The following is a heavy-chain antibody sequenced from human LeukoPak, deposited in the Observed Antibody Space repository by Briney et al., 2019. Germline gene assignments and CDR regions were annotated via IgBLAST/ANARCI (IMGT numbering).Heavy chain of an antibody. CDR2: MNPNSGNT. Sequence: ASVKVSCKASGYTFTSYDINWVRQATGQGLEWMGWMNPNSGNTGYAQKFQGRVTMTRDTSISTAYMELSRLRSEDTAMYYCARAIAAAAEYYFDYWGQGTLVTVSS. D-gene: IGHD6-13*01. CDR3: ARAIAAAAEYYFDY. CDR1: GYTFTSYD. J-gene: IGHJ4*02. V-gene: IGHV1-8*02.